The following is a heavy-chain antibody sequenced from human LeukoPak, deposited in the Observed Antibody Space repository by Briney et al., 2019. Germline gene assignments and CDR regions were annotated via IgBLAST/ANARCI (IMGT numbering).Heavy chain of an antibody. D-gene: IGHD6-13*01. V-gene: IGHV4-39*01. CDR1: GGSISSSTYY. CDR3: ARLIAAAGRGIDH. CDR2: IYYSGST. Sequence: SETLSLTCTVSGGSISSSTYYWGWIRQPPGKGLEWIGSIYYSGSTHYNPSLKSPVTISVDTSKNQFSLKLTSVTAADTAVYYCARLIAAAGRGIDHWGQGTLVTVSS. J-gene: IGHJ4*02.